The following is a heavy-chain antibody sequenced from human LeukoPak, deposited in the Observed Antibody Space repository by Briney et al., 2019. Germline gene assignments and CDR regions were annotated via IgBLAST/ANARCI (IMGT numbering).Heavy chain of an antibody. CDR1: GYTFTGYY. CDR3: ARGARQSSGYYYERD. CDR2: INPNSGGT. D-gene: IGHD3-22*01. V-gene: IGHV1-2*02. Sequence: GASVKVSCKASGYTFTGYYMHWVRQAPGQGLEWMGWINPNSGGTNYAQKFQGRVTMTSDTSISTAYMELSRLRSDDTAVYYCARGARQSSGYYYERDWGQGTLVTVSS. J-gene: IGHJ4*02.